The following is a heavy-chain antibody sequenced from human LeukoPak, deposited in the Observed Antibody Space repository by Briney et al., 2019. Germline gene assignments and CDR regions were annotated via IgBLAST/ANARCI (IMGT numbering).Heavy chain of an antibody. CDR3: ARTEYPSSPPTYYSDY. CDR2: ITDGSSYL. D-gene: IGHD6-13*01. V-gene: IGHV3-21*01. Sequence: GGSLRLSCAASGFTFTSYNXNWVXQAPGXGLEWVSSITDGSSYLYYADSLTGRFTISRDNPKNSLYLQMNSLRAEDTAVYYCARTEYPSSPPTYYSDYWGQGTLVTVSS. J-gene: IGHJ4*02. CDR1: GFTFTSYN.